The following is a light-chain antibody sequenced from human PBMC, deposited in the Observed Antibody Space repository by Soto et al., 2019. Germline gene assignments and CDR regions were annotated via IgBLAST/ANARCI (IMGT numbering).Light chain of an antibody. CDR3: QQYDNLLLT. J-gene: IGKJ4*01. V-gene: IGKV1-33*01. CDR2: DAS. Sequence: DIQMTQSPSSLSASVGDRVTITCQASQEITTYLNWYQQKPGKAPKLLIYDASNLETGVPSRFSGSGSGTDFTFTISSLQPEDIATYYCQQYDNLLLTFGGGTKVEIK. CDR1: QEITTY.